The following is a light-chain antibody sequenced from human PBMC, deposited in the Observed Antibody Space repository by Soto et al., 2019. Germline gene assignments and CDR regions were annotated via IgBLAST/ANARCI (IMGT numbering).Light chain of an antibody. Sequence: DIQMTQSPSTLYGSVGDRVTITCRASQTISSWLAWYQQKPGKDPKLLIYKPSTLKSGVPSRFSGSGSGTEFTLTISSLQPDDFATYYCQHYNSYSEACGEGTKVEL. J-gene: IGKJ1*01. V-gene: IGKV1-5*03. CDR3: QHYNSYSEA. CDR2: KPS. CDR1: QTISSW.